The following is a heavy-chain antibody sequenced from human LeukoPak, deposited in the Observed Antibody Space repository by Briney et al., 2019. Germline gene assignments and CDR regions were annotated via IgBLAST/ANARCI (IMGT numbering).Heavy chain of an antibody. CDR2: TNPNSGGT. Sequence: ASVTVSCKASGYTFTGYYMHWVRQAPGQGLEWMGWTNPNSGGTNYAQKMQGWVTMPRNTSISTAYMELSRLISDDTAVYYCARGRQVDTAMVGSNWFDPWGRGTLVTVSS. CDR1: GYTFTGYY. D-gene: IGHD5-18*01. CDR3: ARGRQVDTAMVGSNWFDP. V-gene: IGHV1-2*04. J-gene: IGHJ5*02.